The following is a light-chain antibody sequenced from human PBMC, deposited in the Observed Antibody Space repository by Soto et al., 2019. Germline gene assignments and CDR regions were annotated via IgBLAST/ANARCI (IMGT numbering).Light chain of an antibody. V-gene: IGLV2-8*01. CDR3: SSFADTNTLL. J-gene: IGLJ2*01. CDR1: GSDIAVYDF. Sequence: QSALTQPPSASGSPGQSVTISCAGAGSDIAVYDFVSWYQQHPGKAPKLIIYGVTKRPSGVPDRFSGSKSGNTASLTVSRLQAEDESDYYCSSFADTNTLLFGGGTKLTVL. CDR2: GVT.